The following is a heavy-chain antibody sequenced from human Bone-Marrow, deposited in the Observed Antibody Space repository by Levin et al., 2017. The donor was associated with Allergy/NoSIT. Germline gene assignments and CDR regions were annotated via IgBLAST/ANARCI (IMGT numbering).Heavy chain of an antibody. D-gene: IGHD6-13*01. Sequence: PGGSLRLSCAASGFTFSIYGMHWVRQAPGKGLEWVAVIWYDGSNKYSSDSVKGRFTISRDNSKNTLYLQMNILRAEDTAVYYCARDRRQQLVRNYYGMDVWGQGTTVTVSS. CDR3: ARDRRQQLVRNYYGMDV. V-gene: IGHV3-33*01. CDR1: GFTFSIYG. CDR2: IWYDGSNK. J-gene: IGHJ6*02.